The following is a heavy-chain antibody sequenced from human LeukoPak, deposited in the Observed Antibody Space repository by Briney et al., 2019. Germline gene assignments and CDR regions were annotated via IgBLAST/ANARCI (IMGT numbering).Heavy chain of an antibody. CDR3: ASSDAITAADY. D-gene: IGHD3-16*01. V-gene: IGHV4-39*07. Sequence: SETLSLTCTVSGGSISSYYWGWIRQPPGKGLEWIGSIYYSGSTYYNPSLKSRVTISVDTSKNQFSLKLSSVTAADTAVYYCASSDAITAADYWGQGTLVTVSS. CDR2: IYYSGST. CDR1: GGSISSYY. J-gene: IGHJ4*02.